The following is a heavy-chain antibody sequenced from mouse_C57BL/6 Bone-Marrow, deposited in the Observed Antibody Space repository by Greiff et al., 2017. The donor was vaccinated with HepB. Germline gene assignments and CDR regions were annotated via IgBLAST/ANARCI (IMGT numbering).Heavy chain of an antibody. CDR3: ARAYGYDDDY. CDR2: ISSGISTI. V-gene: IGHV5-17*01. Sequence: EVQLVESGGGLVKPGGSLKLSCAASGFTFSDYGMHWVRQAPEKGLEWVAYISSGISTIYYADTVKGRFTISRDNAKNTLFLQMTSLRSEDTAMYYCARAYGYDDDYWGQGTTLTVSS. J-gene: IGHJ2*01. D-gene: IGHD2-2*01. CDR1: GFTFSDYG.